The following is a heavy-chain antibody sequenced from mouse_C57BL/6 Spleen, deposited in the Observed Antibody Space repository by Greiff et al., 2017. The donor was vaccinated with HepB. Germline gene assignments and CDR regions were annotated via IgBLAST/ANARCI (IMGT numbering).Heavy chain of an antibody. CDR2: IYPGGGYT. D-gene: IGHD1-1*01. CDR3: AGVGDYGSSYDFDY. CDR1: GYTFTNYW. Sequence: QVQLQQSGAELVRPGTSVKMSCKASGYTFTNYWIGWAKQRPGHGLEWIGDIYPGGGYTNYNEKFKGKATLTADKSSSTAYMQCSSLTSEDSAIYYCAGVGDYGSSYDFDYWGQGTTLTVSS. V-gene: IGHV1-63*01. J-gene: IGHJ2*01.